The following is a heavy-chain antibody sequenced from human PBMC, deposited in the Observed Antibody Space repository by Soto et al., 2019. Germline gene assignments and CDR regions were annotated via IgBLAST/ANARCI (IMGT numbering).Heavy chain of an antibody. J-gene: IGHJ4*02. V-gene: IGHV4-59*08. Sequence: SETLSLTCTVSGGSISSYYWSWIRQPPGKGLEWIGYIYYSGSTNYNPSLKSRVTISVDTSKNQFSLKLSSVTAADTAVYYCARVPEYCSGGSCSNFDYWGQGTLVTVSS. CDR2: IYYSGST. CDR1: GGSISSYY. D-gene: IGHD2-15*01. CDR3: ARVPEYCSGGSCSNFDY.